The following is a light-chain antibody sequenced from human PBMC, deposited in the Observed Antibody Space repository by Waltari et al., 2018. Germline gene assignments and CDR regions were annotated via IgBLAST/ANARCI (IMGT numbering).Light chain of an antibody. V-gene: IGLV3-10*01. Sequence: SYELTQPPSVSVSPGQAARISCSGDALPNKYVHWYQQTSGQAPVLVTHVDRKRPAGVPGRFSGASSGTMATLTITGAQVEDEADYYCYSAGSSGNHRLFGGGTKLTVL. CDR2: VDR. CDR3: YSAGSSGNHRL. CDR1: ALPNKY. J-gene: IGLJ3*02.